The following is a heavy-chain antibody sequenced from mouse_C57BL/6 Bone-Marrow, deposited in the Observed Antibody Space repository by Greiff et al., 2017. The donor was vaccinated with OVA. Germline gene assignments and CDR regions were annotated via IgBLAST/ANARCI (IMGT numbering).Heavy chain of an antibody. CDR3: ARVYYSKVYYFDY. Sequence: VQLQQPGAELVKPGASVKLSCKASGYTFTSYWMQWVKQRPGQGLEWIGEIDPSDSYTNYNKKFKGKATLTVDTSSSTAYMQLSSLTSEDSAVYYCARVYYSKVYYFDYWGQGTTLTVSS. J-gene: IGHJ2*01. D-gene: IGHD2-5*01. CDR1: GYTFTSYW. V-gene: IGHV1-50*01. CDR2: IDPSDSYT.